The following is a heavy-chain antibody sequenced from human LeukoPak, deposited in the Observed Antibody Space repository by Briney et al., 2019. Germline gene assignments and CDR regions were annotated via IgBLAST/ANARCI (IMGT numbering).Heavy chain of an antibody. J-gene: IGHJ4*02. CDR3: ARPTIFGVVENDY. V-gene: IGHV4-34*01. D-gene: IGHD3-3*01. CDR2: INHSGST. CDR1: GGSFSGYY. Sequence: SETLSLTCAVYGGSFSGYYWSWIRQPPGKGLEWIGEINHSGSTNYNPSLKSRVTISVDTSKNQFSLKLSSVTAADTAVYYCARPTIFGVVENDYWGQGTLVTVSS.